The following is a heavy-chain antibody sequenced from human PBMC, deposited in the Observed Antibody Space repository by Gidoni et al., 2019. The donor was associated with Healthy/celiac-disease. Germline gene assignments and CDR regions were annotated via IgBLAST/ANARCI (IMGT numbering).Heavy chain of an antibody. Sequence: EVQLVESGGGLVQPGRSLRLSCSSSGLTFADYPMHWVRQGPGKGLEWVSGISWNSGSIGYADSVKGRFTISRDNAKNSLYLQMNSLRAEDTALYYCAKDSDFWSLYAGDAFDIWGKGTMVTVSS. CDR3: AKDSDFWSLYAGDAFDI. D-gene: IGHD3-3*01. J-gene: IGHJ3*02. CDR2: ISWNSGSI. V-gene: IGHV3-9*01. CDR1: GLTFADYP.